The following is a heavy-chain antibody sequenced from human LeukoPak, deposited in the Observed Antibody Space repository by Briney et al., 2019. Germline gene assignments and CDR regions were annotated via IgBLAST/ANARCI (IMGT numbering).Heavy chain of an antibody. J-gene: IGHJ5*02. CDR1: GFTFSSYE. V-gene: IGHV3-48*03. D-gene: IGHD2-2*01. CDR3: ARDRGYCSSTSCSLNWFDP. Sequence: PGGSLRLSCAASGFTFSSYEMNWVRQAPGKGLEWVSYISSSGSTIYYADSVKGRFTISRDNAKNSLYLQMNSLRAEDTAVYYCARDRGYCSSTSCSLNWFDPWGQGTLVTVSS. CDR2: ISSSGSTI.